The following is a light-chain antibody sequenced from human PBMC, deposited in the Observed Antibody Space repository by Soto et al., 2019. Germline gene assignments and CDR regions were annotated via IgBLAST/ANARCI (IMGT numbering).Light chain of an antibody. V-gene: IGLV2-11*01. J-gene: IGLJ1*01. CDR3: CSYAGSYRGV. CDR1: SSDVGGYNY. CDR2: DGS. Sequence: QSALTQPRSVSGSPGQSVTISCTGTSSDVGGYNYVSWYQQHPGKAPKLMIYDGSKRPSGVPDRFSGSKSGNTASLTISGLQAEDEADYYCCSYAGSYRGVFGAGTKLTVL.